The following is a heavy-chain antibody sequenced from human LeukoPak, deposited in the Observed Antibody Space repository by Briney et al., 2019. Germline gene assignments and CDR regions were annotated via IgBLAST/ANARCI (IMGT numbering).Heavy chain of an antibody. J-gene: IGHJ6*02. Sequence: ASVKVSCKVSGYTLTELSMHWVRQAPGKGLEWMGGFDPEDGETIYAQKFQGRVTMTEDTSTDTAYMGLSSLRSEDTAVYYCARGGLRFLEDGMDVWGQGTTVTVSS. CDR1: GYTLTELS. CDR2: FDPEDGET. CDR3: ARGGLRFLEDGMDV. V-gene: IGHV1-24*01. D-gene: IGHD3-3*01.